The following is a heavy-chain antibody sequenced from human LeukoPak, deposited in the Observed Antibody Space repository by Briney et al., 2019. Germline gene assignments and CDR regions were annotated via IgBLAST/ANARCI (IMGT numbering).Heavy chain of an antibody. D-gene: IGHD6-13*01. Sequence: GGFLRLSCAASGFIVSSYGMTWVRLAPGKGLEWVSAFSATDGSAQYAESVKGRFTISRDNSKNSLYLQMNSLRDEDTAVYYCAKARIAAAGTGAFDVWGQGTMVTVSS. J-gene: IGHJ3*01. CDR2: FSATDGSA. CDR1: GFIVSSYG. CDR3: AKARIAAAGTGAFDV. V-gene: IGHV3-23*01.